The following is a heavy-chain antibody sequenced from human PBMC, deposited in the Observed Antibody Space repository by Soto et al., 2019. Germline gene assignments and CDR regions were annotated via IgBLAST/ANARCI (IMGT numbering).Heavy chain of an antibody. CDR2: ISVSGGST. D-gene: IGHD3-16*02. CDR3: ANDGGTMITVGGVIVY. V-gene: IGHV3-23*01. CDR1: GFTFSSYA. J-gene: IGHJ4*02. Sequence: EVQLLESGGGLVQPGGSLRLSCAASGFTFSSYAMSWVRQASGKGLEWVCVISVSGGSTYYADAVKGRFNFSRDNSKNTLYLQMNSLRTEDTAVYYCANDGGTMITVGGVIVYWGQGTLVTVSS.